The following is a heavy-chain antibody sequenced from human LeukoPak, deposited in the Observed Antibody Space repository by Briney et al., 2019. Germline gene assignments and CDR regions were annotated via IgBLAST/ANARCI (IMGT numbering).Heavy chain of an antibody. J-gene: IGHJ6*02. V-gene: IGHV4-30-4*01. CDR3: ARDGGLGTYYYYGMDV. CDR2: IYYTGST. Sequence: PSQTLSLTCTVSGGSISSGDYYWSWIRQPPGKGLEWIGYIYYTGSTKYNPSLKSRVTISVDTSKNQFSLKLSSVTAADMAVYYCARDGGLGTYYYYGMDVWGQGTTVTVSS. CDR1: GGSISSGDYY. D-gene: IGHD1-14*01.